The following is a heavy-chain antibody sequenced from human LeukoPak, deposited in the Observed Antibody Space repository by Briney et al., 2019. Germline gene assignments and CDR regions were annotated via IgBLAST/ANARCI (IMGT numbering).Heavy chain of an antibody. CDR2: ISSSGSTV. Sequence: PGGSLRLSCAASGFTFSTYEMNWVRQAPGKRLEWVSYISSSGSTVYYADSVKGRFTISRDNAKNSLYLQMNSLRAEDTAVYYCARRKYCSGGSCPTNYYYYYMDVWGKGTTITVSS. CDR1: GFTFSTYE. J-gene: IGHJ6*03. V-gene: IGHV3-48*03. CDR3: ARRKYCSGGSCPTNYYYYYMDV. D-gene: IGHD2-15*01.